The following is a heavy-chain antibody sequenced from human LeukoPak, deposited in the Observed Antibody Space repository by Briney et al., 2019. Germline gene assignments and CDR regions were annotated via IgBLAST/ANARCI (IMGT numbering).Heavy chain of an antibody. CDR1: GFTFSSYG. J-gene: IGHJ4*02. Sequence: AGGSLRLSCAASGFTFSSYGMHWVRQASGKGLEWVGRIRSKANSYATAYAASVKGRFTISRDDSKNTAYLQMNSLKTEDTAVYYCTRPYCTNGVCTYDYWGQGTLVTVSS. CDR2: IRSKANSYAT. D-gene: IGHD2-8*01. CDR3: TRPYCTNGVCTYDY. V-gene: IGHV3-73*01.